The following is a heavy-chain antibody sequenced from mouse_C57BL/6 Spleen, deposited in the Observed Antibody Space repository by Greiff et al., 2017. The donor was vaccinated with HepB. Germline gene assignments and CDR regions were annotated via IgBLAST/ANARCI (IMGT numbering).Heavy chain of an antibody. CDR1: GFTFSDYG. CDR2: IRSGSSTI. Sequence: QGVESGGGLVKPGGSLKLSCAASGFTFSDYGMHWVRQAPEKGLEWVAYIRSGSSTIYYADTVKGRFTISRDNAKNTLFLQMTSLRSEDTAMYYCAVYFYGSSYVAWFAYWGQGTLVTVSA. CDR3: AVYFYGSSYVAWFAY. D-gene: IGHD1-1*01. J-gene: IGHJ3*01. V-gene: IGHV5-17*01.